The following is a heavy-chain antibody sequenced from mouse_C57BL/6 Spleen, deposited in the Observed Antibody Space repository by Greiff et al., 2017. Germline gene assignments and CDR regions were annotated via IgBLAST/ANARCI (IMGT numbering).Heavy chain of an antibody. D-gene: IGHD1-1*01. Sequence: VQLQQSGAELVKPGASVKLSCKASGYTFTEYTIHWVKQRSGQGLEWIGRFYPGSGSIKYNEKFKDKATLTADKSSSTVYMELSRLTSEDSAVYFCARHEGTPSYYYGSSLWFAYWGQGTLVTVSA. CDR3: ARHEGTPSYYYGSSLWFAY. J-gene: IGHJ3*01. CDR2: FYPGSGSI. CDR1: GYTFTEYT. V-gene: IGHV1-62-2*01.